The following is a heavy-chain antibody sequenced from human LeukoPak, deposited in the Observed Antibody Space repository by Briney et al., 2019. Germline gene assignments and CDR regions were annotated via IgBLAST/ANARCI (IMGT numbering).Heavy chain of an antibody. J-gene: IGHJ4*02. CDR3: AKDWGYHSSYFDY. D-gene: IGHD3-16*01. CDR1: VFTYSSYA. V-gene: IGHV3-23*01. Sequence: GGSLRLSCAASVFTYSSYAMSWVRQAPGKGLEWVSAISGSGGSTYYADSVKGRFTISRDNSKNTLYLQMNSLRAEDTAVYYCAKDWGYHSSYFDYWGQRTLVTVSS. CDR2: ISGSGGST.